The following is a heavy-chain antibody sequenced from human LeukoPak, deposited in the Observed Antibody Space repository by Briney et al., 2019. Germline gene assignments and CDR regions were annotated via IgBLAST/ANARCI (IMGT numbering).Heavy chain of an antibody. V-gene: IGHV2-70*11. CDR2: IDWDDDK. CDR3: ARSVYDSSEYDAFDI. Sequence: TLSLTCTVSGGSISSYYWSWIRQPPGKALEWLARIDWDDDKYYSTSLKTRLTISKDTSRNQVVLTMTNMDPVDTATYYCARSVYDSSEYDAFDIWGQGTMVTVSS. CDR1: GGSISSYYW. D-gene: IGHD3-22*01. J-gene: IGHJ3*02.